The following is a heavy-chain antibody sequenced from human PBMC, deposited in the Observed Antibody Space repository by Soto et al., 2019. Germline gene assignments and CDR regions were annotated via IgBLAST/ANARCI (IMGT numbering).Heavy chain of an antibody. CDR2: ISYDGSNK. D-gene: IGHD6-19*01. CDR3: AKPSGVAGKEYYFDY. CDR1: GFTFSSYG. Sequence: GGSLRLSCAASGFTFSSYGMHWVRQAPGKGLEWVAVISYDGSNKYYADSVKGRFTISRDNSKNTLYLQMNSLRAEDTAVYYCAKPSGVAGKEYYFDYWGQGTLVTVSS. J-gene: IGHJ4*02. V-gene: IGHV3-30*18.